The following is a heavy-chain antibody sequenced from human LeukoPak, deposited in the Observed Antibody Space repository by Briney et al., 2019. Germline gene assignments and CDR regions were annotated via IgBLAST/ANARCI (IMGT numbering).Heavy chain of an antibody. V-gene: IGHV1-2*02. CDR1: GYTFTGYY. Sequence: ASVKVSCKASGYTFTGYYIHWVRQAPGQGLEWMGWINPNSGGTNYAQNFQGRVTITRDTSISTAYMELSRLRSDDTAVYYCARASVTIAFDFWGQGTLVTVSS. CDR2: INPNSGGT. D-gene: IGHD5-24*01. J-gene: IGHJ4*02. CDR3: ARASVTIAFDF.